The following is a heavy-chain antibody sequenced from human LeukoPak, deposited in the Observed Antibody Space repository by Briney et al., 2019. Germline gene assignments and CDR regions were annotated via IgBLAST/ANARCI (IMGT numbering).Heavy chain of an antibody. CDR2: ISGSGGST. CDR3: AKTPVAAGPYYFDY. CDR1: GFTSSSYA. Sequence: GRSLRLSCAASGFTSSSYAMSWVRQAPGKGLEWVSAISGSGGSTYYADSVKGRFTISRDNSKNTLYLQMNSLRAEDTAVYYCAKTPVAAGPYYFDYWGQGTLVTVSS. J-gene: IGHJ4*02. D-gene: IGHD6-6*01. V-gene: IGHV3-23*01.